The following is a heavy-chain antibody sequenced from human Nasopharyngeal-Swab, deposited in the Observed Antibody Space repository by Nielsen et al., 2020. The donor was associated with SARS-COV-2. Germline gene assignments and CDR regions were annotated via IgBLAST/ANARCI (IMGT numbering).Heavy chain of an antibody. CDR1: GFRFSSYG. D-gene: IGHD5-12*01. CDR3: AKDRSGSVDYFDH. Sequence: GESLKISCAASGFRFSSYGMHWVRQAPGKGPEWVAVISYDGTNKYYAESSKGRFTISRDNSKNTLFLQMNSLRAEDTALYYCAKDRSGSVDYFDHWGQGTLVTVSS. CDR2: ISYDGTNK. V-gene: IGHV3-30*18. J-gene: IGHJ4*02.